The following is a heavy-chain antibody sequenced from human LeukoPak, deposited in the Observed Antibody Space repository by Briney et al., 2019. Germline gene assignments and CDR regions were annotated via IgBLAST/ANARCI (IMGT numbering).Heavy chain of an antibody. D-gene: IGHD7-27*01. V-gene: IGHV3-7*03. CDR3: AKDGGLWVSAHWGDS. CDR1: GFTLSSRW. J-gene: IGHJ4*02. CDR2: INRDGSEK. Sequence: GGSLRLSCVVSGFTLSSRWMMWVRQAPGEGLEWMTNINRDGSEKNYVDSVKGRFTITRDNAENSLYLQMNSLRAEDTAVYYCAKDGGLWVSAHWGDSWGRGTLVTVSS.